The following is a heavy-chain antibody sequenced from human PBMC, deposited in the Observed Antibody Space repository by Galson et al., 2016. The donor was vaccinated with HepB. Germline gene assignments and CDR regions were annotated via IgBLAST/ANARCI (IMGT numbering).Heavy chain of an antibody. Sequence: SLRLSCAASGFTFDDYAMHWVRQAPGKGLEWVSGISWSRGSIGYGDSVKGRFTISRDNAKTSLYLQMNSLTAADTALYYCTKNGAQRDDYVWGELNYFDYWGQGTLVTVSS. D-gene: IGHD3-16*01. J-gene: IGHJ4*02. CDR2: ISWSRGSI. CDR1: GFTFDDYA. CDR3: TKNGAQRDDYVWGELNYFDY. V-gene: IGHV3-9*01.